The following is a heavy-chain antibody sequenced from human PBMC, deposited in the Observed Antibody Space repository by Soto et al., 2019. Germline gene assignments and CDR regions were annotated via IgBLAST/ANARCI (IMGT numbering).Heavy chain of an antibody. Sequence: ASVKVSCKASGYTFTSYDINWVRQATGQGLEWMGWMNPNSGNTGYAQKFQGRVTMTRNPSISTDYMELSSLRSEDTAVYYCARGGRGYCSSTSCLGGNWFDPWGQGTLVTVSS. CDR1: GYTFTSYD. V-gene: IGHV1-8*01. CDR2: MNPNSGNT. CDR3: ARGGRGYCSSTSCLGGNWFDP. J-gene: IGHJ5*02. D-gene: IGHD2-2*01.